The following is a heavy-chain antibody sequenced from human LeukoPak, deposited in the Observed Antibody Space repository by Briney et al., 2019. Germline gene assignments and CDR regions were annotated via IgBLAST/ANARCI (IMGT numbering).Heavy chain of an antibody. D-gene: IGHD6-6*01. CDR2: IYHTGTT. CDR3: VGYSASYYYFEY. J-gene: IGHJ4*02. Sequence: SETLSLTCTVSGYSISSGYYWGWIRQPPGKGLEWIGNIYHTGTTYYNPSLKSRVTMSVDTSKNQFSLKLSSVTAADTAVYYCVGYSASYYYFEYWGQGTQVTVSS. V-gene: IGHV4-38-2*02. CDR1: GYSISSGYY.